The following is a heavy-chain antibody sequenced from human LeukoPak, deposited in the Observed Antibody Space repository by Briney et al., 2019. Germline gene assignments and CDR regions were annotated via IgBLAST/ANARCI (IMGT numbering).Heavy chain of an antibody. CDR2: IYSGGST. Sequence: GGSLRLSCAASGFTVSSNYMSWVRQAPGKGLEWVSVIYSGGSTYYADSVKGRSTISRDNSKNTLYLQMNSLRAEDTAVYYCARAAYYYGSGSYYPDYFDCWGQGTLVTVSS. D-gene: IGHD3-10*01. V-gene: IGHV3-53*01. CDR1: GFTVSSNY. J-gene: IGHJ4*02. CDR3: ARAAYYYGSGSYYPDYFDC.